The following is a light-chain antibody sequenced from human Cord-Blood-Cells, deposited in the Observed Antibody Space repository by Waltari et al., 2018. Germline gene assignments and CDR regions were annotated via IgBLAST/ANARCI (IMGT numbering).Light chain of an antibody. CDR1: QSLLHSNGYNY. V-gene: IGKV2-28*01. CDR2: LGS. Sequence: DIVMTQSPLSLPVTPGEPASISCRSSQSLLHSNGYNYLDWYLQKPGQSPQLLIYLGSNRASGVPDRFSGSGSGTDFTLKISRVEAEDGGVYYCMQALQTPATFGQGTKVEIK. CDR3: MQALQTPAT. J-gene: IGKJ1*01.